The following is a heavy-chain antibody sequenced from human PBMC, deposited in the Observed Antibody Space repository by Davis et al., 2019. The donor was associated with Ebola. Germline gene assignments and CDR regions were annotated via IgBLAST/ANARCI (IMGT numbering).Heavy chain of an antibody. J-gene: IGHJ6*03. CDR2: ITTFNGNT. Sequence: SVKVSCKASGYTFTYRYLHWVRQAPGQALEWMGWITTFNGNTNYGQKFQDRVHITRDRSMSTAYMELRSLRSDDTAVYYCARVLQLWPPGLYYYMDVWGKGTTVTVSS. CDR3: ARVLQLWPPGLYYYMDV. V-gene: IGHV1-45*02. CDR1: GYTFTYRY. D-gene: IGHD5-18*01.